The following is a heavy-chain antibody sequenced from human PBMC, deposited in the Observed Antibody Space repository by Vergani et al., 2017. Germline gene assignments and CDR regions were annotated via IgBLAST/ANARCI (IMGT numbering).Heavy chain of an antibody. J-gene: IGHJ6*03. D-gene: IGHD6-13*01. CDR3: ARRPGYSSSWYHYYYYMDV. CDR2: INHSGST. CDR1: GGSFSGYY. Sequence: QVQLQQWGAGLLKPSETLSLTCAVYGGSFSGYYWSWIRQPPGKGLEWIGEINHSGSTHYNPSLKSRVTISVDTSKNQFSLKLSSVTSADTAVYYCARRPGYSSSWYHYYYYMDVWGKGTTVTVSS. V-gene: IGHV4-34*01.